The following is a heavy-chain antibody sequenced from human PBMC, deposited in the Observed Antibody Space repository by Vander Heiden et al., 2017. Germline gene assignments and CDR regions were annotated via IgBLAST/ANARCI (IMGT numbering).Heavy chain of an antibody. J-gene: IGHJ6*02. CDR2: IYYSGST. V-gene: IGHV4-39*01. CDR1: GGSISSSSYY. CDR3: ARDYGDYIGGGYYYYYGMDV. D-gene: IGHD4-17*01. Sequence: QLQLQESGPGLVTPSETLSLTCTVSGGSISSSSYYWGWIRQPPGKGLEWIGSIYYSGSTYYNPSLKSRVTISVDTSKNQFSLKLSSVTAADTAVYYCARDYGDYIGGGYYYYYGMDVWGQGTTVTVSS.